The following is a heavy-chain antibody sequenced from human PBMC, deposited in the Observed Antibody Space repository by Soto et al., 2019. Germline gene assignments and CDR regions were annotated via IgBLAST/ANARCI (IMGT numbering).Heavy chain of an antibody. Sequence: QVYLVQSGAEVKKPGSSVKISCKASGGIFSSNTINWVRQAAGKGLEWMGGIITLFGTANYAEKFQGRVTITADKSTKTEYMELTSLRSEDTAVYYCASKAACGGDCYAFDSWGQGTLVTVS. D-gene: IGHD2-21*02. CDR2: IITLFGTA. CDR1: GGIFSSNT. J-gene: IGHJ4*02. V-gene: IGHV1-69*06. CDR3: ASKAACGGDCYAFDS.